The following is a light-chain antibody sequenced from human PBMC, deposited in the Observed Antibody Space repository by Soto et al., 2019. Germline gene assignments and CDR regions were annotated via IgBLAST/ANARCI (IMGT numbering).Light chain of an antibody. CDR1: SSDVGRYNY. V-gene: IGLV2-14*03. Sequence: QSALTQPASVSGSPGQSITISCTGTSSDVGRYNYVSWYQQYPGKAPKLMIYDVSGRPSGVSDRFSGSKSGNTASLTISGLQAEDEADYYCNSYTGTSARYVFGTGTKV. CDR3: NSYTGTSARYV. CDR2: DVS. J-gene: IGLJ1*01.